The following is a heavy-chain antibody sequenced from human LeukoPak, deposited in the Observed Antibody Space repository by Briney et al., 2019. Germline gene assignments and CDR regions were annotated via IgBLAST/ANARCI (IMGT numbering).Heavy chain of an antibody. D-gene: IGHD6-13*01. CDR2: IKPDGSGK. Sequence: PGGSLRLSCAASGLTFSSYWMSWVRQAPGKGPEWVANIKPDGSGKYYVDSVKGRFTISRDNAENSLFLHMNSLRAEDTAVYYCARCAVAAAGDYWGQGTLVTVSS. CDR1: GLTFSSYW. J-gene: IGHJ4*02. CDR3: ARCAVAAAGDY. V-gene: IGHV3-7*01.